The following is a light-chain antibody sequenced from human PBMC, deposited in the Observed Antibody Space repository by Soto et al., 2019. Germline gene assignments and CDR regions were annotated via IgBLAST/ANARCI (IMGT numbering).Light chain of an antibody. Sequence: EIVMTQSPGTLSVSPGERATLSCRASLSVSTNLAWYQQKPGQAPRLLIYGASTRATGISARFSGSGSGTEFSLTISSLQSEDFAVYYCQQYNNWPRTFGQGTKVDIK. V-gene: IGKV3-15*01. CDR2: GAS. CDR3: QQYNNWPRT. J-gene: IGKJ1*01. CDR1: LSVSTN.